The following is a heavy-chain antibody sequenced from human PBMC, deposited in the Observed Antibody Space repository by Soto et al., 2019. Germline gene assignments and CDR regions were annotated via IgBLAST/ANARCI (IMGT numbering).Heavy chain of an antibody. CDR1: GGTFSSYA. D-gene: IGHD3-10*01. V-gene: IGHV1-69*13. J-gene: IGHJ6*02. CDR3: ARSYGSGSYQVPDYYYYGMDV. Sequence: ASVKVSCKASGGTFSSYAISWVRQAPGQGLEWMGGIIPIFGTANYAQKFQGRVTITADESTSTAYMELSSLRSEDTAVYYCARSYGSGSYQVPDYYYYGMDVWGQGTTVTVSS. CDR2: IIPIFGTA.